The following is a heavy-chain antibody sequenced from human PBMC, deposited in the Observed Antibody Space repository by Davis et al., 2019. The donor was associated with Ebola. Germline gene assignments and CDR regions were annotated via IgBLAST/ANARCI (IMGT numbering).Heavy chain of an antibody. D-gene: IGHD2-15*01. V-gene: IGHV4-31*03. J-gene: IGHJ2*01. CDR1: GGSISSGGYY. CDR3: ARGRGVVAATRSYWYFDL. CDR2: IYYSGST. Sequence: LRLSCTVSGGSISSGGYYWSWIRQHPGKGLEWIGYIYYSGSTYYNPSLKSRVTISVDTSKNQFSLKLSSVTAADTAVYYCARGRGVVAATRSYWYFDLWGRGTLVTVSS.